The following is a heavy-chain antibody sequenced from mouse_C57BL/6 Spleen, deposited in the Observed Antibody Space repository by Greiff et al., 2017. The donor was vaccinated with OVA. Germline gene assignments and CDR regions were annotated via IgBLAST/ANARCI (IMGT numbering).Heavy chain of an antibody. J-gene: IGHJ4*01. V-gene: IGHV3-6*01. D-gene: IGHD6-2*01. CDR2: ISYDGSN. CDR1: GYSITSGYY. CDR3: ARGGLYYYAMDY. Sequence: EVQLQESGPGLVKPSQSLSLTCSVTGYSITSGYYWNWIRQFPGNKLEWMGYISYDGSNNYNPSLKNRISITRDTSKNQFFLKLNSVTTEDTATYYCARGGLYYYAMDYWGQGTSVTVSS.